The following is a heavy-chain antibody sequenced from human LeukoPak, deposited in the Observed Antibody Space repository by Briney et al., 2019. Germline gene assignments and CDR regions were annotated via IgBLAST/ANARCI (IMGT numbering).Heavy chain of an antibody. D-gene: IGHD3-3*01. CDR1: GFTFSSYW. Sequence: GGSLRLSCAASGFTFSSYWMHWVRQAPGKGLVWVSRINSDGSSTSYADSVKGRFTISRDNAKNTLYLQMNSLRAEDTAVCYCAREGIFGVVMDVWGKGTTVTVSS. CDR3: AREGIFGVVMDV. CDR2: INSDGSST. J-gene: IGHJ6*04. V-gene: IGHV3-74*01.